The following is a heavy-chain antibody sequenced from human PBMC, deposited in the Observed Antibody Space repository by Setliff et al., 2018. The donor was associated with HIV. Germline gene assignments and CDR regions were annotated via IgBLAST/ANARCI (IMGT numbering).Heavy chain of an antibody. CDR3: ARKEYQLLHAFDI. V-gene: IGHV1-69*10. D-gene: IGHD2-2*01. J-gene: IGHJ3*02. CDR2: IIPVLDMP. Sequence: SVKVSCKASGYSFTSYGVSWVRQAPGQGLEWMGGIIPVLDMPHYAQKFQGRVTMTADKSTNTAYMEVTSLRSEDTAVYYCARKEYQLLHAFDIWGQGTMVTVSS. CDR1: GYSFTSYG.